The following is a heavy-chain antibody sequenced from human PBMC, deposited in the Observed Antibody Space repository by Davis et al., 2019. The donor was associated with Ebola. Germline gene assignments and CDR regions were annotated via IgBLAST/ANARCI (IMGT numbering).Heavy chain of an antibody. CDR1: GYTFTSYG. J-gene: IGHJ6*04. Sequence: ASVKVSCKASGYTFTSYGISWVRQAPGQGLAWMGWINTNTGNPTYAQGFTGRFVFSLDTSVSTAYLQISSLQAEDTAMYYCVHYYYGLDVWGTGTTVTVSS. V-gene: IGHV7-4-1*02. CDR2: INTNTGNP. CDR3: VHYYYGLDV.